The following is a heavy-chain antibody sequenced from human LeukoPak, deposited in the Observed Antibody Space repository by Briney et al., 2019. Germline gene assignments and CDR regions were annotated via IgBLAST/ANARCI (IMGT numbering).Heavy chain of an antibody. J-gene: IGHJ4*02. CDR1: GFTFSQYS. CDR2: ISYDGSEK. CDR3: ARELASSYLFDY. V-gene: IGHV3-30-3*01. Sequence: GRSLRLTCAASGFTFSQYSRHWVRQAPGKGLEWVAVISYDGSEKSYGDSVKGRFTVSRDNSKNTLYLQMNSLRAEDTAVYSCARELASSYLFDYWGEGTLVSVSS. D-gene: IGHD6-19*01.